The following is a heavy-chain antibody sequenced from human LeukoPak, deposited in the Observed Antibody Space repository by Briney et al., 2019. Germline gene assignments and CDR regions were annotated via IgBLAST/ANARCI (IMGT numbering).Heavy chain of an antibody. CDR3: ARDLVVVVAANHRFDY. Sequence: GGSLRLSCAASGFTFSSYAMHWVRQAPGKGLEWVAVISYDGSNKYYAGSVKGRFTISRDNSKNTLYLQMNRLRAEHTAVYYCARDLVVVVAANHRFDYWGQGALVTVSS. D-gene: IGHD2-15*01. CDR1: GFTFSSYA. V-gene: IGHV3-30*04. J-gene: IGHJ4*02. CDR2: ISYDGSNK.